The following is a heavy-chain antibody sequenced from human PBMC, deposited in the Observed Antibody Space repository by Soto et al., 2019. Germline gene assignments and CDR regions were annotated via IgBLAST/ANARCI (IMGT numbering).Heavy chain of an antibody. J-gene: IGHJ4*02. CDR3: AMSPYCTNGVCYRIDY. Sequence: GESLKISCKGSWYNFTRYWIGWVRQMPGKGLEWMGIIYPGDSDTRYSPSFQGQVTISADKSISTAYLQWSSLKASDTAMYYCAMSPYCTNGVCYRIDYWGQGTLVTVSS. V-gene: IGHV5-51*01. D-gene: IGHD2-8*01. CDR2: IYPGDSDT. CDR1: WYNFTRYW.